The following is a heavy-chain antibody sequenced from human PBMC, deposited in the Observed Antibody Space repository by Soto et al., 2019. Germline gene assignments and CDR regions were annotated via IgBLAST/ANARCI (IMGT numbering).Heavy chain of an antibody. CDR3: AIPVVVAANDSYGMDV. V-gene: IGHV3-30-3*01. Sequence: PGGSLRLSCAASGFTFSSYAMHWVRQAPGKGLEWVAVISHDGSNKYYADSVKGRFTISRDNSKNTLYLQMNSLRAEDTAVYYCAIPVVVAANDSYGMDVWGQGTTVTVSS. CDR1: GFTFSSYA. D-gene: IGHD2-15*01. CDR2: ISHDGSNK. J-gene: IGHJ6*02.